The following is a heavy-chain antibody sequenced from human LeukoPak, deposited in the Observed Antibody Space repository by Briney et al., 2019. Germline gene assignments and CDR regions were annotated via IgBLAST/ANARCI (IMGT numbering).Heavy chain of an antibody. J-gene: IGHJ6*04. CDR2: IDPSDSYT. V-gene: IGHV5-10-1*01. CDR3: ASITMVRGVMTGMDV. CDR1: GSSFTSYW. Sequence: GESLQISCQGSGSSFTSYWISWVRQMPGKGLEWMGRIDPSDSYTNYSPSFQGHVTISADKSISTAYLQWSSLKASDTAMYYCASITMVRGVMTGMDVWGKGTTVTVSS. D-gene: IGHD3-10*01.